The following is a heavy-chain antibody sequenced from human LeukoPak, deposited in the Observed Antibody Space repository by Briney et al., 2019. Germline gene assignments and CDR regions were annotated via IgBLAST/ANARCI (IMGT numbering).Heavy chain of an antibody. D-gene: IGHD1/OR15-1a*01. CDR2: INHSGST. V-gene: IGHV4-34*01. Sequence: SETLSLTCAVYGGSFSGYYWSWIRQPPGKGLEWIGEINHSGSTNYNPSLKSRVTISVDTSKNQFSLKLSSVTAADTAIYYCARYQTGTMFAVWGQGTLVTVSS. J-gene: IGHJ4*02. CDR1: GGSFSGYY. CDR3: ARYQTGTMFAV.